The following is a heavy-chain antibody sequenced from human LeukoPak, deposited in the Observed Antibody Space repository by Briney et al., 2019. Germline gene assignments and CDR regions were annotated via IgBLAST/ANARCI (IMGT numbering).Heavy chain of an antibody. J-gene: IGHJ5*02. CDR3: ARDRTRNWFDP. CDR2: IYYSGST. Sequence: SETLSLTCTVSGGSTSSSTYYWGWIRQHPGKGLEWIGYIYYSGSTYYNPSLKSRVTISVDTSKNQFSLKLSSVTAADTAVYYCARDRTRNWFDPWGQGTLVTVSS. V-gene: IGHV4-31*03. CDR1: GGSTSSSTYY. D-gene: IGHD2-2*01.